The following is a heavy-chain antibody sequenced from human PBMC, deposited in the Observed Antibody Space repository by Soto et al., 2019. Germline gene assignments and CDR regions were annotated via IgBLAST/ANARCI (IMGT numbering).Heavy chain of an antibody. Sequence: PGESLKISCKGSGYSFTSYWISWVRQMPGKGLEWMGRIDPSDSYTNYSPSFQGHVTISADKSISTAYLQWRSLKASDTAMYYCAPPPHVDTAMAPLGYYYYGMDVWGQGTTGTVSS. CDR2: IDPSDSYT. CDR1: GYSFTSYW. V-gene: IGHV5-10-1*01. CDR3: APPPHVDTAMAPLGYYYYGMDV. D-gene: IGHD5-18*01. J-gene: IGHJ6*02.